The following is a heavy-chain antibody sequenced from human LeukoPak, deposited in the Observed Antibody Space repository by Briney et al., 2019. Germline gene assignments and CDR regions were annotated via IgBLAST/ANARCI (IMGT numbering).Heavy chain of an antibody. Sequence: TSETLSLTCTVSGYSISSGYYWGWIRQPPGKGLEWIGSIYHSGSTYYNPSLQSRVTKLVDTSKNQFSLKLSSVTAADTAVYYCAKDGGYCTGGNCYRFDPWGQGTLVTVSS. CDR2: IYHSGST. D-gene: IGHD2-15*01. CDR1: GYSISSGYY. V-gene: IGHV4-38-2*02. J-gene: IGHJ5*02. CDR3: AKDGGYCTGGNCYRFDP.